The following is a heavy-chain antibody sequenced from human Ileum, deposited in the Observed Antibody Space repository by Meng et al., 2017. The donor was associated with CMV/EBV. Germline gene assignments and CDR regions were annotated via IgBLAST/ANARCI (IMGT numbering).Heavy chain of an antibody. J-gene: IGHJ6*02. CDR3: ARRRDTSSWYYYYFGMDV. CDR2: IYYSGGT. V-gene: IGHV4-59*01. Sequence: SETLSLTCTVSGASINDYYWSWIRQPPGKGLEWIGYIYYSGGTNYNPSLKSRLTISVDTSKNQFSLKLNSVTAADTAVYYCARRRDTSSWYYYYFGMDVWGQGTTVTVSS. CDR1: GASINDYY. D-gene: IGHD6-13*01.